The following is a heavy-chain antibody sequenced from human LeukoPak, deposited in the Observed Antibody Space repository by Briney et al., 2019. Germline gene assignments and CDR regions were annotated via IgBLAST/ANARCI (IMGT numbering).Heavy chain of an antibody. Sequence: GGSLRLSCAASGFTVSSNYMSWVRQAPGKGLEWVSVTYSNGRAYYADSVKGRFTISRDISKNTLYLQMNSLRAEDTAVYSCAKGYYGSGSYGWFDYWGQGTLVTVSS. V-gene: IGHV3-53*01. CDR3: AKGYYGSGSYGWFDY. D-gene: IGHD3-10*01. CDR1: GFTVSSNY. CDR2: TYSNGRA. J-gene: IGHJ4*02.